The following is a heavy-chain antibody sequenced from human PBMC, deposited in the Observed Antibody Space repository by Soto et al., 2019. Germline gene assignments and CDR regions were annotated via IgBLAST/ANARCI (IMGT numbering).Heavy chain of an antibody. J-gene: IGHJ4*02. CDR3: ATSYGSGYRAFDY. CDR2: VNPILSMS. D-gene: IGHD3-10*01. V-gene: IGHV1-69*04. Sequence: QVQLVQSGAEVKRPGPSVKVSCKASGDTFSFYSINWVRQAPGLGLEWMGRVNPILSMSNYAQRFQGRVTMTADKSTSTAYMELSGLRSEDTGMYYCATSYGSGYRAFDYWGQGALVTVSS. CDR1: GDTFSFYS.